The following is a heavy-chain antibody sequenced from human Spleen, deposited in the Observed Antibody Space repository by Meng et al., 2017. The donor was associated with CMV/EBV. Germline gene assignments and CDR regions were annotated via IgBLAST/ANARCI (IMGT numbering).Heavy chain of an antibody. V-gene: IGHV4-39*01. CDR2: IYHTGST. CDR3: ARRWAARPFES. Sequence: TCTVSGDSITSSSFYWGWIRQPPGKGLEWVGSIYHTGSTYYNPSLKSRVSLSVDTSRSQFSMELSSLTSADTAVYFCARRWAARPFESWGQGTLVTVSS. D-gene: IGHD6-6*01. CDR1: GDSITSSSFY. J-gene: IGHJ4*02.